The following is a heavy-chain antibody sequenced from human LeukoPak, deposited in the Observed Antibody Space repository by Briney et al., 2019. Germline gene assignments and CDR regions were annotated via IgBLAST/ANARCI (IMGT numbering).Heavy chain of an antibody. J-gene: IGHJ4*02. CDR3: ARVNSGYDSFYFDH. CDR2: VSGSSKYI. V-gene: IGHV3-21*01. CDR1: GFTFRTYT. Sequence: KSGGSLRLSCAASGFTFRTYTIHWVRQAPGKGLEWVASVSGSSKYIHYAESLKGRFTISRDNAKNSVFLQMNSLRAEDTAVYYCARVNSGYDSFYFDHWGQGTLVTVSS. D-gene: IGHD5-12*01.